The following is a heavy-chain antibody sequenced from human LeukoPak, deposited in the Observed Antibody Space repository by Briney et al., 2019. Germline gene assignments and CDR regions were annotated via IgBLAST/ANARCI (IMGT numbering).Heavy chain of an antibody. V-gene: IGHV5-51*01. CDR2: IFPGDSDT. CDR3: ARHIGLDYYDSSGYPDY. D-gene: IGHD3-22*01. CDR1: GYSFTDYW. Sequence: GESLKISCKGSGYSFTDYWIGWVRQMPGKGLEWMGIIFPGDSDTKYSPSFQGQVTISADKSISTAYLQWSSLKASDTAMYYCARHIGLDYYDSSGYPDYWGQGTLVTVSS. J-gene: IGHJ4*02.